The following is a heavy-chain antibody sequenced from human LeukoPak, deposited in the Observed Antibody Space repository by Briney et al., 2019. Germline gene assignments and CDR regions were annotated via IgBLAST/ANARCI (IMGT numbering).Heavy chain of an antibody. V-gene: IGHV3-7*03. CDR3: ARGVFCFDC. CDR1: GFTFSTYW. Sequence: GGSLTLSCAASGFTFSTYWMRWLRQAPGKGREGVTNIKEGGREKYYVDSVKGRFTVSRDNTENSLYLQMSSLRAEDTAVYYCARGVFCFDCWGQGTLVTVSS. J-gene: IGHJ4*02. CDR2: IKEGGREK. D-gene: IGHD3-3*01.